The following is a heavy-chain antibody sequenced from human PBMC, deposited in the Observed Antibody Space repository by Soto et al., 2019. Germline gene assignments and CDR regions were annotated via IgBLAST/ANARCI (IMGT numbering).Heavy chain of an antibody. V-gene: IGHV1-46*01. Sequence: ASVKVSCKASGYTFTSYYMHWVRQAPGQGLEWMGIINPSGGSTSYAQKFQGRVTMTRDTSTSTVYMELSSLRSEDTAVYYCARDRCSGGSCYSADYYFDYWGQGTLVTVSS. CDR2: INPSGGST. CDR3: ARDRCSGGSCYSADYYFDY. CDR1: GYTFTSYY. D-gene: IGHD2-15*01. J-gene: IGHJ4*02.